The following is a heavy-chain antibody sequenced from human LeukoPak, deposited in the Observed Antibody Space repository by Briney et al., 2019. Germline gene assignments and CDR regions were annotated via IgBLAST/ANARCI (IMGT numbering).Heavy chain of an antibody. Sequence: GESLKISCKGSGYSFTSYWIGWVRQMPGKGLEWMGIIYPGDSDTKYSPSFQGQVTISADKSISTAYLQWSSLKASDTAMYYCAGQKVAAVGNFWGGNNWFDPWGQGTQVTVSS. CDR2: IYPGDSDT. J-gene: IGHJ5*02. D-gene: IGHD6-13*01. V-gene: IGHV5-51*01. CDR3: AGQKVAAVGNFWGGNNWFDP. CDR1: GYSFTSYW.